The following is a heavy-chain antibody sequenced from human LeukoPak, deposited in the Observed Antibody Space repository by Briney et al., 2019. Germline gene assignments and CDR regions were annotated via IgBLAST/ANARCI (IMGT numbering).Heavy chain of an antibody. D-gene: IGHD3-9*01. CDR1: GGSFSGYY. CDR3: AREDVFYLY. Sequence: MASETLSLTCAVYGGSFSGYYWSWIRQPAGKGLEWIGRIYTSGSTNYNPSLKSRVTMSVDTSKNQFSLKLSSVTAADTAVYYCAREDVFYLYWGQGTLVTVSS. V-gene: IGHV4-4*07. J-gene: IGHJ4*02. CDR2: IYTSGST.